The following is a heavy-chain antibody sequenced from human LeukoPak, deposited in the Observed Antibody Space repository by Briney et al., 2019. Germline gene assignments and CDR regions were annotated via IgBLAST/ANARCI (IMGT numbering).Heavy chain of an antibody. Sequence: ASVKASCKASGYTFSAYYIHWVRQAPGQGLEWVGWINPNSGGTNYAQTFQGRVTMTRDTSISTAYMELSSLRSDDTAVYYCARGRHLDTATFDENNWGQGTLVTVSS. D-gene: IGHD5-18*01. CDR3: ARGRHLDTATFDENN. CDR2: INPNSGGT. V-gene: IGHV1-2*02. J-gene: IGHJ4*02. CDR1: GYTFSAYY.